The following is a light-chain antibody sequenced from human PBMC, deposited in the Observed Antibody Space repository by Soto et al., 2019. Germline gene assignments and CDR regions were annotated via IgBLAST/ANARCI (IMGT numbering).Light chain of an antibody. V-gene: IGKV3-11*01. J-gene: IGKJ4*01. Sequence: IVLTQPPATLSLSPGERATLSCRASQSVSSYLAWYQQKPGQAPRLLIYDASNRATGIPARFSGSGSGTDFTLTISSLEPEDFAVYYCQQRSNWPPGLTFGGGTKVDIK. CDR1: QSVSSY. CDR2: DAS. CDR3: QQRSNWPPGLT.